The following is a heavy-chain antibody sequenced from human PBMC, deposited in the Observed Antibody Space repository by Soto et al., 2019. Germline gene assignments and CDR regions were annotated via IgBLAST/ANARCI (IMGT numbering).Heavy chain of an antibody. J-gene: IGHJ6*02. CDR2: TYYRSKWYN. Sequence: SQTLSLTCVISGDSVSSNSAAWNWIRQSPSRGLEWLGRTYYRSKWYNDYAVSVKSRITINPDTSKNQFSLQLNSVTPEDTAVYYCARDTFRSYSGRYYYYGMDVWGQGTTVTVSS. D-gene: IGHD1-26*01. CDR1: GDSVSSNSAA. V-gene: IGHV6-1*01. CDR3: ARDTFRSYSGRYYYYGMDV.